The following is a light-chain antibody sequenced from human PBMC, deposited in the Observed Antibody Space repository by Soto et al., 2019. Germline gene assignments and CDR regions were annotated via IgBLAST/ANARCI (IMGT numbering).Light chain of an antibody. V-gene: IGLV2-14*01. CDR3: SSYTSSRTGV. CDR2: EVS. Sequence: QSVLTQPASVSGSPGQSITISCTGTSSDVGGYNYVSWYQQHPGKAPKLMIYEVSNRPSGVSNRFSGSKSGNTASLTISGLQAEDEADYYCSSYTSSRTGVFGTGTKVTVL. CDR1: SSDVGGYNY. J-gene: IGLJ1*01.